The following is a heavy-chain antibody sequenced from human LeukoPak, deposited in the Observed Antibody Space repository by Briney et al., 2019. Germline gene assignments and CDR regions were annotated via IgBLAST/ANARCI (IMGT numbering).Heavy chain of an antibody. CDR3: ARRVAGYEDY. D-gene: IGHD6-19*01. CDR2: IYYSGST. J-gene: IGHJ4*02. CDR1: GGSISSSSYY. Sequence: SETLSLTCTVSGGSISSSSYYWGWIRQPPGKGLEWIGSIYYSGSTYYNPSLKSRVTISVDTSKNQFSLKLSSVTAADTAVYYCARRVAGYEDYWGQGTLVTVSS. V-gene: IGHV4-39*01.